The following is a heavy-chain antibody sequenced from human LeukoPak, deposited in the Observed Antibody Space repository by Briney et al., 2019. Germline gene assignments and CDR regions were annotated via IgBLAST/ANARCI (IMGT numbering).Heavy chain of an antibody. Sequence: GGSLRLSLAASGFTFSSYAMSCVRQAPGKGLEWVSTISGSGGSTYYADSVKGRFTISRDNSKNTLYLQMNSLRAEDTAVYYCAKSYDYVPNWFDPWGQGTLVTVSS. V-gene: IGHV3-23*01. J-gene: IGHJ5*02. CDR3: AKSYDYVPNWFDP. CDR1: GFTFSSYA. CDR2: ISGSGGST. D-gene: IGHD5-12*01.